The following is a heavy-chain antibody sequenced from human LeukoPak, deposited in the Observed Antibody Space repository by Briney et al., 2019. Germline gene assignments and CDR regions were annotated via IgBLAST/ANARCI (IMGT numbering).Heavy chain of an antibody. V-gene: IGHV3-43*02. CDR1: GFTFDDYA. CDR2: ISGDGGST. CDR3: AKTHLYYYDSSGYCPFDY. Sequence: GGSLRLSCAASGFTFDDYAMHWVRQAPGKGLEWVSLISGDGGSTYYADSVKGRFTISRDNSKNSLYLQMNSLRTEDTALYYCAKTHLYYYDSSGYCPFDYWGQGTLVTVSS. J-gene: IGHJ4*02. D-gene: IGHD3-22*01.